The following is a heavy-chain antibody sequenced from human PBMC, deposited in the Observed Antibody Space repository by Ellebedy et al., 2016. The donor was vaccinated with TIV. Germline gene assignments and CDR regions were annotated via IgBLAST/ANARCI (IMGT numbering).Heavy chain of an antibody. CDR1: GGSISSGGYS. CDR2: IYHSGST. V-gene: IGHV4-30-2*01. Sequence: MPSETLSLTCAVSGGSISSGGYSWSWIRQPPGKGLEWIGYIYHSGSTNYNPSLKSRVTISVDKSKNQFSLKLSSVTAADTAVYYCARLVGHCGGDCYSGFDYWGQGTLVTVSS. CDR3: ARLVGHCGGDCYSGFDY. D-gene: IGHD2-21*02. J-gene: IGHJ4*02.